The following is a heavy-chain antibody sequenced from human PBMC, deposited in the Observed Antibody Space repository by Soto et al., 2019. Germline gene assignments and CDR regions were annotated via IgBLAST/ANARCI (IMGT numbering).Heavy chain of an antibody. Sequence: GGSLRLSCVASGFTFSSYAMSWVRQAPGKGLEWVSAISGSGTSTYYADSVKGRFTISRDNSKNTLYLQMNNLRAEDTAVYYCAKPRAVTGALDYWGQGTLVTVSS. J-gene: IGHJ4*02. CDR3: AKPRAVTGALDY. D-gene: IGHD6-19*01. CDR2: ISGSGTST. CDR1: GFTFSSYA. V-gene: IGHV3-23*01.